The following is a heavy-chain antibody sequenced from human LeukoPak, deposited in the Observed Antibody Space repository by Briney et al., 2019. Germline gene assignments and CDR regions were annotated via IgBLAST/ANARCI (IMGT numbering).Heavy chain of an antibody. Sequence: SETLSLTCGVSGGSFSGYYWSWIRQSPGKGLEWIGEINESGSTDYNPSLMSRVSISLDTSKNQFSLNLSSMTAADTAIFYCARVGGLEIRGFMISFGLGGYYSGMDVWGQGTTVSVSS. CDR1: GGSFSGYY. V-gene: IGHV4-34*01. CDR3: ARVGGLEIRGFMISFGLGGYYSGMDV. CDR2: INESGST. J-gene: IGHJ6*02. D-gene: IGHD3-10*01.